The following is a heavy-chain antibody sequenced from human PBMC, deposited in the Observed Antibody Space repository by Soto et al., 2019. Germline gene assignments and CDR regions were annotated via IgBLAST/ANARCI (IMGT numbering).Heavy chain of an antibody. CDR2: ISWNSGSI. CDR3: AKDNGGPMVRGVITYFDY. J-gene: IGHJ4*02. Sequence: GGSLRLSCAASGFTFDDYAMHWVRQAPGKSLEWVSGISWNSGSIGYAESVKGRFTISRDNAKNSLYLQMNSLRAEDTALYYCAKDNGGPMVRGVITYFDYWGQGTLVTVSS. D-gene: IGHD3-10*01. V-gene: IGHV3-9*01. CDR1: GFTFDDYA.